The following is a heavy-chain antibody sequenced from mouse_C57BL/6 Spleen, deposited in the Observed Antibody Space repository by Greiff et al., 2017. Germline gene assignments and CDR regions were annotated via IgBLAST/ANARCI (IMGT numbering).Heavy chain of an antibody. D-gene: IGHD1-1*01. Sequence: EVQLQQSGPVLVKPGASVKMSCKASGYTFTDYYMNWVKQSHGKSLEWIGVINPYNGGTSYNQKFKGKATLTVDKSSSTAYMELNSLTSEDSAVYYGARRGDYCGSNNWHFDVWGTGTTVTVSS. CDR1: GYTFTDYY. CDR2: INPYNGGT. J-gene: IGHJ1*03. V-gene: IGHV1-19*01. CDR3: ARRGDYCGSNNWHFDV.